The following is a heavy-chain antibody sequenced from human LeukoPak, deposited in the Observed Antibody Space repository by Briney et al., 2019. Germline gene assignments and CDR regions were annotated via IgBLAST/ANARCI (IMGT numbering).Heavy chain of an antibody. CDR1: GFTFSNHY. J-gene: IGHJ3*02. CDR2: ISSRSSNK. V-gene: IGHV3-11*04. Sequence: GGSLRLSCSASGFTFSNHYMSWIRQAPGKGLVWVSYISSRSSNKYYADSVKGRFTISRDNAKNSLYLQMDSLRVEDTAVYYCAREGWDLNALDIWGQGTMVTVSP. CDR3: AREGWDLNALDI. D-gene: IGHD1-26*01.